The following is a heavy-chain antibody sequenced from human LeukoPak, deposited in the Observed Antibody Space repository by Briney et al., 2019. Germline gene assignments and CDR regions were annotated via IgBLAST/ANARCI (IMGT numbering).Heavy chain of an antibody. D-gene: IGHD5-24*01. Sequence: GGSLRLSCAASGFTFSSYWMHWVRQAPGKGLVWVSHINSDGSSTNYADSVKGRFTISRDNAKNTPYLQMNSLRAEDTAVYYCAREMSTGGFDYWGQGTLVTVSS. CDR3: AREMSTGGFDY. CDR2: INSDGSST. V-gene: IGHV3-74*01. CDR1: GFTFSSYW. J-gene: IGHJ4*02.